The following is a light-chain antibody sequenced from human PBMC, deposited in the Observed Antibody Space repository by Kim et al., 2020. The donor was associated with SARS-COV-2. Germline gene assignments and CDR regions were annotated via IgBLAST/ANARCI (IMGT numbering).Light chain of an antibody. J-gene: IGLJ3*02. V-gene: IGLV3-21*04. Sequence: APGKTAWITGGGNNIGRKSVRWYQQKPGQAPVLVIYYDSDRPSGIPERFSGSNSGNTATLTISRVEAGDEADYYCQVWDSSSDHRVFGGGTQLTVL. CDR3: QVWDSSSDHRV. CDR1: NIGRKS. CDR2: YDS.